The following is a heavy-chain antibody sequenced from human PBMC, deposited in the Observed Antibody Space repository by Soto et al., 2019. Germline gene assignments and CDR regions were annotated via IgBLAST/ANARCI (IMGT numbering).Heavy chain of an antibody. J-gene: IGHJ4*02. CDR3: TTTKGRLETPTNDF. V-gene: IGHV3-15*01. CDR2: IKSDAYCGAI. CDR1: GFTFSNAW. Sequence: EVQLVESGGGLVKPGGSLRLSCAGSGFTFSNAWMSWVRRAPGKGLEWVGRIKSDAYCGAIDYAAPVKGRFTISRDDSKNTLFLQMHNLRAEDTAVYSCTTTKGRLETPTNDFWGQGTPVIVSS. D-gene: IGHD2-8*01.